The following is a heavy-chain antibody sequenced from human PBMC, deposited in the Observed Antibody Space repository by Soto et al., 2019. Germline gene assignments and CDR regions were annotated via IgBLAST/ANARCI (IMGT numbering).Heavy chain of an antibody. CDR1: GFTFSSHW. CDR3: ARALYGGTKTFDY. V-gene: IGHV3-7*05. D-gene: IGHD2-2*02. Sequence: GGSLRLSCAASGFTFSSHWMSWVRQAPGKGLEWVANIIQDGSDKYYVDSVEGRFTISRDNAKNSLYLQMNSLRAEDTAVYYCARALYGGTKTFDYWGQGTLVTVSS. CDR2: IIQDGSDK. J-gene: IGHJ4*02.